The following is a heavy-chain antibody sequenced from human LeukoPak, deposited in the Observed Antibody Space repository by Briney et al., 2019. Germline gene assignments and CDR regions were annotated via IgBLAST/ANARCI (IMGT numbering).Heavy chain of an antibody. CDR2: IKWNGGST. D-gene: IGHD6-6*01. V-gene: IGHV3-20*04. Sequence: GGSLRLSCAASGFKFDDYAMSWVRQAPGKGLEWVSAIKWNGGSTDYTDSVKGRFTISRDNAKNSLYLQMTSLRTEDTALYYCARDLGRSSSHWGQGTLVTVSS. J-gene: IGHJ4*02. CDR1: GFKFDDYA. CDR3: ARDLGRSSSH.